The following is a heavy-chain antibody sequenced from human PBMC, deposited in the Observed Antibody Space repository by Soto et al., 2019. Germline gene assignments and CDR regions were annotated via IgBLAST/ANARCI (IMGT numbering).Heavy chain of an antibody. CDR3: ARDEGGYDILTGYYKAHHFDY. CDR1: GYTFTHFY. V-gene: IGHV1-18*01. CDR2: ISPHNFNT. Sequence: ASVKVSCKASGYTFTHFYITWVRQAPGQGLEWMGAISPHNFNTNYAQKFRGRVTLTTEKSTNTAYMDLRSLTSDDTAVYYCARDEGGYDILTGYYKAHHFDYWGQGVPVTGS. J-gene: IGHJ4*02. D-gene: IGHD3-9*01.